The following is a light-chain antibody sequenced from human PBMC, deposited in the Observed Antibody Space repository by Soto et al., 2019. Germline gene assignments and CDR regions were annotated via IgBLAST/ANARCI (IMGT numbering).Light chain of an antibody. CDR1: QSVSSY. CDR2: DAS. CDR3: QQRSFCPPT. J-gene: IGKJ4*01. V-gene: IGKV3-11*01. Sequence: EIVLTQSPATLSLSPGERAALSCRASQSVSSYLAWYQQKPGQAPRLLIYDASKRAPGIPARFTGSGSGTVSTLPTGSLGPEDLAVYFCQQRSFCPPTFGGGTKVE.